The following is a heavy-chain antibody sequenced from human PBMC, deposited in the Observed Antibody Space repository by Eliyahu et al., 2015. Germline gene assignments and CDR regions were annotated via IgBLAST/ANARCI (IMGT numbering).Heavy chain of an antibody. D-gene: IGHD4-23*01. Sequence: QVQLQQWGAGLLKPSETLSLTCXVXGGSFXTYYWXWIRQPPGKGLEWIGEINRSGSTNYNPSLKSRVTISIDTSKNQFSLKLTSVTAADTAVYYCARGGITVVKYWGQGTLVTVSS. V-gene: IGHV4-34*01. CDR3: ARGGITVVKY. J-gene: IGHJ4*02. CDR2: INRSGST. CDR1: GGSFXTYY.